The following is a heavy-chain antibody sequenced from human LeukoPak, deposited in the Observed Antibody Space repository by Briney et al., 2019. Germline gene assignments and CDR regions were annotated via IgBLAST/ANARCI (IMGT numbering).Heavy chain of an antibody. Sequence: PGRSLRLTCRGSGFAFGDYAMNWVRQAPGGGLEWVGFIRSKAYGGTPEYAASVKGRFTISRDDSKSIAYLQMNSLKTEDTAVYYCSRDSRAYYDSSATWGQGTLVTVSS. CDR2: IRSKAYGGTP. V-gene: IGHV3-49*04. J-gene: IGHJ4*02. CDR3: SRDSRAYYDSSAT. CDR1: GFAFGDYA. D-gene: IGHD3-22*01.